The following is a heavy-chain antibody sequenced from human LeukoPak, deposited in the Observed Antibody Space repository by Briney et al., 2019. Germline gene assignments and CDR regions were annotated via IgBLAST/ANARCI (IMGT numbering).Heavy chain of an antibody. D-gene: IGHD2/OR15-2a*01. CDR1: GGSISSSSYY. Sequence: PSETLSLTCTVSGGSISSSSYYWGWIRQPPGKGLGWIGSIYYSGSTYYNPSLKSRVTISVDTSKNQFSLKLSSVTAADTAVYYCARNADLSRTEYYFDYWGQGTLVTVSS. J-gene: IGHJ4*02. CDR2: IYYSGST. CDR3: ARNADLSRTEYYFDY. V-gene: IGHV4-39*01.